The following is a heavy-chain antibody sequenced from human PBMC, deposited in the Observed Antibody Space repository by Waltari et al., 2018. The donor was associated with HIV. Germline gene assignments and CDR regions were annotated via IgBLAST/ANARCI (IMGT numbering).Heavy chain of an antibody. D-gene: IGHD3-22*01. CDR1: GLPSGGR. J-gene: IGHJ4*02. CDR3: ARVESSLSLGYYYDY. CDR2: IHSDYST. V-gene: IGHV3-53*01. Sequence: VEAGGTWCQTGGSGGASVAAGGLPSGGRKVSWVRQAPGKGLEWVSIIHSDYSTYYADSVKGRFTISKDNSKNTLYLQVSSLRAEDTAVYYCARVESSLSLGYYYDYWGQGTLVTVSS.